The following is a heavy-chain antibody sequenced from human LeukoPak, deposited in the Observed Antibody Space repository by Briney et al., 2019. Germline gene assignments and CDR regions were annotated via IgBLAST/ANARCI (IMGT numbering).Heavy chain of an antibody. Sequence: SETLSLTCTVSGGSISSYYWSWIRQPPGKGLEWIGYIYYSGSTSYNPSLKSRVTISVDTSKNQFSLKLSSVTAADTAVYYCATYSGYSYGFDYWGQGTLVTVSS. CDR3: ATYSGYSYGFDY. J-gene: IGHJ4*02. CDR2: IYYSGST. CDR1: GGSISSYY. D-gene: IGHD5-18*01. V-gene: IGHV4-59*01.